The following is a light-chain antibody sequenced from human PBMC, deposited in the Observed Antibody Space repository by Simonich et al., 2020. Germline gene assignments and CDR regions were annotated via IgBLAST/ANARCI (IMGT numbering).Light chain of an antibody. J-gene: IGKJ2*01. CDR1: PRVSSSY. Sequence: EIVLTQSPGTLSLSPGERATLSCRASPRVSSSYLAWYQQKPGQAPRLLIYGASSRATGLPDRFSGSGSGTDFTLTISRLEPEDFAVYYCQQYGSSPLTFGQGTKLEIK. V-gene: IGKV3-20*01. CDR3: QQYGSSPLT. CDR2: GAS.